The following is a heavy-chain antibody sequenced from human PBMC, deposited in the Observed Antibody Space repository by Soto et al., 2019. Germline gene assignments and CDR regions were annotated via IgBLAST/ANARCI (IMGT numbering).Heavy chain of an antibody. CDR2: IYDSGST. J-gene: IGHJ4*02. D-gene: IGHD7-27*01. V-gene: IGHV4-59*08. Sequence: SDTLSLTCTVSGGSISSSYWSWIRQPPGKGLEWIGYIYDSGSTYYNSSLKSRVTMSVDTSKNQSSLKLSSVTAADTAVYYCAGGPSGDQVDYWGQGTLVTVSS. CDR3: AGGPSGDQVDY. CDR1: GGSISSSY.